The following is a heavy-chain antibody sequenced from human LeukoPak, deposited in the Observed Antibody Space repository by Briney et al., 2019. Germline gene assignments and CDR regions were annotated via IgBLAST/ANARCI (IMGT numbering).Heavy chain of an antibody. J-gene: IGHJ4*02. Sequence: GGSLRLSCAASGFTFSDYYMDWVRQTPGKGLEWLGRSRNKASSYATEYVPSAKGRFTISRDASKNSLYLQINSLRTEDTAVYYCARDDGGSYDCWGQGTLVIVSS. CDR3: ARDDGGSYDC. V-gene: IGHV3-72*01. CDR1: GFTFSDYY. CDR2: SRNKASSYAT. D-gene: IGHD3-16*01.